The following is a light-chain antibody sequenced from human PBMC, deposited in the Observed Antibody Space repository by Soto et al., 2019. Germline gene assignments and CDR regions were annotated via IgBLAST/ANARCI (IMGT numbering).Light chain of an antibody. CDR2: GNS. J-gene: IGLJ3*02. CDR3: PSYDSSLSGWV. CDR1: SSNIGAGYD. Sequence: QSVLTQPPSVSGAPVQRVTISCTGSSSNIGAGYDVHWYQQLPGTSPKLLIYGNSNRPSGVPDRFSGSKSGTSASLAITGLQAEDEADYYCPSYDSSLSGWVFGGGTKLTVL. V-gene: IGLV1-40*01.